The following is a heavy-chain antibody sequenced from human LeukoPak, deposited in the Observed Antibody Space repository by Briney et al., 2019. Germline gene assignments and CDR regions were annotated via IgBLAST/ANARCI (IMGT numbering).Heavy chain of an antibody. CDR1: GGSTTNYY. D-gene: IGHD1-26*01. CDR2: ICNTGRT. V-gene: IGHV4-59*08. Sequence: TLSLTCSVSGGSTTNYYWSWIRQSAGTGLEWIGVICNTGRTNYNPSLHSRVTMSIDTSKNQCSLKLSSVTAADTAVYYCTRQGELAIDYWGQGTLVTVSS. CDR3: TRQGELAIDY. J-gene: IGHJ4*02.